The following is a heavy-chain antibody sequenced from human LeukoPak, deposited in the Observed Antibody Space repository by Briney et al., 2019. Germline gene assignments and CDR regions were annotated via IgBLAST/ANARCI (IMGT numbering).Heavy chain of an antibody. CDR2: ISSGGETI. CDR3: ARDVSLDF. J-gene: IGHJ4*02. CDR1: GFSFSSYS. Sequence: GGSLRLSCAASGFSFSSYSMNWVRQAPGKGLEWVSYISSGGETIYYADSVRGRFTISRDNAKNSLYLQMNSLRDEDTAVYYCARDVSLDFWGQGILVTVSS. V-gene: IGHV3-48*02.